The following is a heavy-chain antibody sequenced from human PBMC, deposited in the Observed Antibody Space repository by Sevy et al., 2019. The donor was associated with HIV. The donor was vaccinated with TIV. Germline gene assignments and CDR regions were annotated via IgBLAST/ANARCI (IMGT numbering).Heavy chain of an antibody. CDR1: GFTFSSYS. CDR3: ARDPIPYSGSYYRVGDKDAFDI. V-gene: IGHV3-48*02. CDR2: ISSSSSTI. Sequence: GGSLRLSCAASGFTFSSYSMNWVRQAPGKGLEWVSYISSSSSTIYYADSVKGRFTISRDNAKNSLYLQMNSLRDEDTAVYYCARDPIPYSGSYYRVGDKDAFDIWGPGTMVTVSS. J-gene: IGHJ3*02. D-gene: IGHD1-26*01.